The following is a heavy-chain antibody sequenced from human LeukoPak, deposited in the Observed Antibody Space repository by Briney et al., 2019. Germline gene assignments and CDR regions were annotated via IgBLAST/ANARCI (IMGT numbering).Heavy chain of an antibody. V-gene: IGHV4-39*07. J-gene: IGHJ4*02. CDR1: GGSISSSSYY. Sequence: PSETLSLTCTVSGGSISSSSYYWGWIRQPPGTGLEWIGSIYYSGSTYYNPSLKSRVTISVDTSKNQFSLKLSSVTAADTAVYYCARDDSSGWYQGGPFDYWGQGTLVTVSS. CDR3: ARDDSSGWYQGGPFDY. CDR2: IYYSGST. D-gene: IGHD6-19*01.